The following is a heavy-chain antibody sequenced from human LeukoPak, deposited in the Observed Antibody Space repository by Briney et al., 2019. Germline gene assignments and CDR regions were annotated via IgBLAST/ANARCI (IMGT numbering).Heavy chain of an antibody. V-gene: IGHV4-59*12. CDR2: MYYSGST. CDR3: ARGRQQLVLNYFDY. CDR1: GGSISSYY. Sequence: SETLSLTCTVSGGSISSYYWSWIRQPPGKGLEWIGYMYYSGSTNYNPSLKSRVTISVDTSKNQFSLKLSSVTAADTAVYYCARGRQQLVLNYFDYWGQGTLVTVSS. J-gene: IGHJ4*02. D-gene: IGHD6-13*01.